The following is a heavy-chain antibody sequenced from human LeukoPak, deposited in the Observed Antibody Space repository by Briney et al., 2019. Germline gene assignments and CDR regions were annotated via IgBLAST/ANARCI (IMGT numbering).Heavy chain of an antibody. D-gene: IGHD2-15*01. V-gene: IGHV4-39*01. CDR1: GGSISSSSYY. Sequence: PSETLSLTCTVSGGSISSSSYYWGWIRQPPGKGLEWIGSIYYSGSTYYNPSLKSRVTISVDTSKNQFSLKLSSVTAADTAVYYCASNPIVVVVAATPGWFDPWGQGTLVTVSS. J-gene: IGHJ5*02. CDR2: IYYSGST. CDR3: ASNPIVVVVAATPGWFDP.